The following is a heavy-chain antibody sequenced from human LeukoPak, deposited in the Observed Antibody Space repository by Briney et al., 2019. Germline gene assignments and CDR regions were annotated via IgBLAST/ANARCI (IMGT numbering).Heavy chain of an antibody. J-gene: IGHJ4*02. V-gene: IGHV1-69*13. CDR2: IIPIFGTA. CDR1: GGTFSSYA. CDR3: ASSYYVLRFLEWSFDY. D-gene: IGHD3-3*01. Sequence: SVKVSCKASGGTFSSYAISWVRQAPGQGLEWMGGIIPIFGTANYAQKFQGRVTITADESTSTAYMGLSSLRSEDTAVYYCASSYYVLRFLEWSFDYWGQGTLVTVSS.